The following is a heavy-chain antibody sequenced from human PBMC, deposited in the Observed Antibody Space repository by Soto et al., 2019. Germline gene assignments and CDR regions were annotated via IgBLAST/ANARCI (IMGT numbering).Heavy chain of an antibody. J-gene: IGHJ4*02. CDR1: GFPFSSYG. D-gene: IGHD5-18*01. CDR2: ISYYGSNK. CDR3: ATADTAMARPYYFDY. V-gene: IGHV3-30*03. Sequence: QVQLVESGGGVVQPGRSLRLSCAASGFPFSSYGMHGVRRAPGKGLEGVAVISYYGSNKYYADSVKGRFTISRDNSKNTLYLQMNSLRAEDTAVYYCATADTAMARPYYFDYWGQGTLVTVSS.